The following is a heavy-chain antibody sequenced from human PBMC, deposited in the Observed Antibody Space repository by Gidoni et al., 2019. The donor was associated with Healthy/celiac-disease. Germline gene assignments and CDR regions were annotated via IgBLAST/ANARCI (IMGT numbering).Heavy chain of an antibody. Sequence: SAISGSGGSTYYADSVKGRFTISRDNSKNTLYLQMNSLRAEDTAVYYFANSQLNFEYSLDYWGQGTLVTVSS. V-gene: IGHV3-23*01. CDR3: ANSQLNFEYSLDY. J-gene: IGHJ4*02. D-gene: IGHD5-18*01. CDR2: ISGSGGST.